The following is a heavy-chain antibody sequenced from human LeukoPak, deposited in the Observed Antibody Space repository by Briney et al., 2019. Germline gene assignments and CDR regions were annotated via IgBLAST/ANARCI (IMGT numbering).Heavy chain of an antibody. V-gene: IGHV4-59*01. CDR1: GGSISSYY. D-gene: IGHD3-22*01. CDR2: TYYSGST. J-gene: IGHJ4*02. CDR3: ARSEIGYFDY. Sequence: PSETLSLTCTVSGGSISSYYWSWIRQPPGKGLEWIGYTYYSGSTNYNPSLKSRVTISVDTSKNQFSLKLSSVTAADTAVYYCARSEIGYFDYWGQGTLVTVSS.